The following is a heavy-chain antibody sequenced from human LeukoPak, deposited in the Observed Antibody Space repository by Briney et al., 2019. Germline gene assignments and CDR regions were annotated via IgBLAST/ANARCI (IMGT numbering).Heavy chain of an antibody. V-gene: IGHV3-7*03. CDR1: GFIFSDYW. CDR2: IKQDGSGT. CDR3: SKGGGYVRMDV. D-gene: IGHD5-12*01. J-gene: IGHJ6*02. Sequence: PGGSLRLSCAASGFIFSDYWLSWVRQAPGKGVEWVANIKQDGSGTHYVDSVKGRFTISRDNAKNSLFLQMNSLRADDTAVYYCSKGGGYVRMDVWGQGTTVTVSS.